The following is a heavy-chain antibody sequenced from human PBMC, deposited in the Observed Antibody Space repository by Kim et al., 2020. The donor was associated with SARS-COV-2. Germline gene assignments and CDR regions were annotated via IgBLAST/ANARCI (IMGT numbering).Heavy chain of an antibody. V-gene: IGHV3-30*18. D-gene: IGHD1-26*01. CDR1: GFTFSSYG. CDR2: ISYDGSNK. Sequence: GGSLRLSCPASGFTFSSYGMHWVRQAPGKGLEWVAVISYDGSNKYYADSVRGRFTISRDKSKNTLYLQMNSLRAEDTAVYYCAKVRGSGSYPASNWGQGTLVTVSA. J-gene: IGHJ4*02. CDR3: AKVRGSGSYPASN.